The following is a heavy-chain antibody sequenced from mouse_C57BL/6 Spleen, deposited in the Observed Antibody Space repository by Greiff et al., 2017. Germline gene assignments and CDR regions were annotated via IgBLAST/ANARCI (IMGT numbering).Heavy chain of an antibody. D-gene: IGHD2-4*01. V-gene: IGHV5-9*01. CDR1: GFTFSSYT. CDR2: ISGGGGNT. Sequence: EVKVVESGGGLVKPGGSLKLSCAASGFTFSSYTMSWVRQTPEKRLEWVATISGGGGNTYYPDSVKGRFTISRDNAKNTLYLQMSSLRSEDTALYYCARHNYDYGYWYFDVWGTGTTVTVSS. CDR3: ARHNYDYGYWYFDV. J-gene: IGHJ1*03.